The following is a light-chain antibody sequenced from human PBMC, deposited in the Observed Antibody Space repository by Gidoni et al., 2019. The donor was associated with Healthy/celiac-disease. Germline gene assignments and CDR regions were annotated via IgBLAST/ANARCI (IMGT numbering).Light chain of an antibody. CDR1: QSISSY. Sequence: DIQMTQSQSSLSASVGDRVTNTCRASQSISSYLNWYQQKPGKAPKLLIYAASSWQSGVPSRFSGSGSGTDFTLTISSLQPEDFATYYCQQSYSTPPLTYGGGTKVEIK. CDR2: AAS. V-gene: IGKV1-39*01. J-gene: IGKJ4*01. CDR3: QQSYSTPPLT.